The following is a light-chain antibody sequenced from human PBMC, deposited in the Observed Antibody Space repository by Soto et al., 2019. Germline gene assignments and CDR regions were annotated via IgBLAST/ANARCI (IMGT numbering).Light chain of an antibody. CDR2: DVS. Sequence: QSALTQPASVSGSPGQSITISCTGTSSDVGGYNYVSWYQQHPGKAPKLMIYDVSNRPSGVSNRFSGSKSGNTASLTISGLHAEDEADHYCRSYTSSSTLYVFGTGTKVTVL. J-gene: IGLJ1*01. V-gene: IGLV2-14*01. CDR3: RSYTSSSTLYV. CDR1: SSDVGGYNY.